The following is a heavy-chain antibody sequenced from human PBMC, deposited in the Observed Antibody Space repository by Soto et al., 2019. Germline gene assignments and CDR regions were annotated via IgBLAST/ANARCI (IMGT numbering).Heavy chain of an antibody. V-gene: IGHV3-30*18. CDR1: GFTFSSYG. CDR3: AKIAAWSSGYSSYFDY. CDR2: ISYDGSNK. Sequence: GGSLRLSCAASGFTFSSYGMHWVRQAPGKGLEWVAVISYDGSNKYYADSVKGRFTISRDNSKNTLYLQMNSLRAEDTAVYYCAKIAAWSSGYSSYFDYWGQGTLVTVSS. D-gene: IGHD3-22*01. J-gene: IGHJ4*02.